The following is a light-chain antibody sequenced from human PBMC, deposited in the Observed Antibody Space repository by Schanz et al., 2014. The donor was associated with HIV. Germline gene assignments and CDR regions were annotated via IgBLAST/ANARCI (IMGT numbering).Light chain of an antibody. CDR2: GAS. CDR3: QQYDSYPYT. V-gene: IGKV3-20*01. Sequence: EIVLTQSPGTLSLSPGDRATLSCRASQSVTSSYLAWYQQKPGQAPRLLIYGASSRATGIPDRFSGSGSGTDFTLTISSLQPADFATYYCQQYDSYPYTFGQGTKLEIK. CDR1: QSVTSSY. J-gene: IGKJ2*01.